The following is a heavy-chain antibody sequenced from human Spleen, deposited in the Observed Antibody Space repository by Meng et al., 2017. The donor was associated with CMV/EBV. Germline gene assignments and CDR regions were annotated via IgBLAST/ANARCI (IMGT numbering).Heavy chain of an antibody. V-gene: IGHV4-39*07. D-gene: IGHD2-2*01. J-gene: IGHJ5*02. CDR2: IYYSGTT. CDR1: DASISSGSYY. CDR3: ARLLVPAAVNWFDP. Sequence: SETLSLTCSVSDASISSGSYYWAWIRQPPGKGLEWIGTIYYSGTTYFNPSLKSRVTISLDTSKNQFSLKVRSVTAADTAVYYCARLLVPAAVNWFDPWGQGALVTVSS.